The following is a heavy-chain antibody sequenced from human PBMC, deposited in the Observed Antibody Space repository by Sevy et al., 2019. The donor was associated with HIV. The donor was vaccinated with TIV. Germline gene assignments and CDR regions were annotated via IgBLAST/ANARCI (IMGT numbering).Heavy chain of an antibody. CDR1: GYTLTKLS. CDR3: ATTKDYYDSSGYPFDD. V-gene: IGHV1-24*01. J-gene: IGHJ4*02. D-gene: IGHD3-22*01. Sequence: ASVKVSCTVSGYTLTKLSMHWVRQAPGKGPEWLGTFDPEDGDPEDGETVYAPKFQDRVIMTDDISTDTAYMELSSLTSEETAVYYCATTKDYYDSSGYPFDDWGQGTLVTVSS. CDR2: FDPEDGDPEDGET.